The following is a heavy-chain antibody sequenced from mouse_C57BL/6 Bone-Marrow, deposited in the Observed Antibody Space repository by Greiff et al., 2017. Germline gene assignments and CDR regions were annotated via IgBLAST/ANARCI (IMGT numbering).Heavy chain of an antibody. J-gene: IGHJ2*01. V-gene: IGHV1-26*01. CDR3: ARRALRGDY. CDR1: GYMFTDYY. CDR2: INPNNGGT. Sequence: VQLQQSGPVLVKPGASVKISCKASGYMFTDYYMNGVKQSHGKSLVWIGDINPNNGGTSYNQKFKGKDTLTVDKSSSTAYMELRSLTSEDSAVYYCARRALRGDYWGQGTTLTVSS. D-gene: IGHD1-1*01.